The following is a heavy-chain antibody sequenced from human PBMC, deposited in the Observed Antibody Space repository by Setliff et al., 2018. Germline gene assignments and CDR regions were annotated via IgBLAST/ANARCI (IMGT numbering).Heavy chain of an antibody. V-gene: IGHV4-59*12. CDR2: IYSSGRT. J-gene: IGHJ4*02. CDR1: GGSISSYY. CDR3: ARTVNY. Sequence: SESLSLTCTVSGGSISSYYWIWIRQPPGKGLEWIGYIYSSGRTNYNPPLKSRVTLSVDTSKNQFSLKLSSVAAADTAVYYCARTVNYWGQGTLVTVSS. D-gene: IGHD4-17*01.